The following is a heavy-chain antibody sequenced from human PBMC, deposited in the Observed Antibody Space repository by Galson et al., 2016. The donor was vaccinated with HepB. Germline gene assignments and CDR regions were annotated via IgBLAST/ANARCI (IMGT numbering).Heavy chain of an antibody. D-gene: IGHD1-1*01. CDR3: ARGTAVLAGDAFDI. CDR1: GFTVSDSY. Sequence: LSCAASGFTVSDSYMGWVRQAPGKGLIWVSVIFGGGATYYADSAKGRFTISRDSSKNTLNLRMNSLRAEDTAVYYCARGTAVLAGDAFDIWGQGTLVTVSS. J-gene: IGHJ3*02. CDR2: IFGGGAT. V-gene: IGHV3-53*01.